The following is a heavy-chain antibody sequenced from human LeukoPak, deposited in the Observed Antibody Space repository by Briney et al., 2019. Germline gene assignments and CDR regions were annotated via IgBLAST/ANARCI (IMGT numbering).Heavy chain of an antibody. CDR2: IKSKTDGGTT. V-gene: IGHV3-15*01. CDR1: GFTFSNAW. Sequence: GGSLRLSCAASGFTFSNAWMSWVRQAPGKGLEWVGRIKSKTDGGTTDYAAPVKGRFTISRDDSKNTLYLQMNSLKTEDRAVYYCTTPKSYYYYYMDVWGKGTTVTVSS. CDR3: TTPKSYYYYYMDV. J-gene: IGHJ6*03.